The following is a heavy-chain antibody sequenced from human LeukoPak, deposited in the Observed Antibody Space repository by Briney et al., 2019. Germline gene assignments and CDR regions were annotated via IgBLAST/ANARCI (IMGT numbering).Heavy chain of an antibody. CDR2: IIPIFGTA. J-gene: IGHJ6*03. D-gene: IGHD2-21*02. V-gene: IGHV1-69*06. CDR1: GGTFSSYA. Sequence: ASVKVSCKASGGTFSSYAISWVRQAPGQGLEWMGGIIPIFGTANYAQKFQGRVTITADKSTSTVYMELSSLRSEDTAVYYCARDGVTEYYYYYYYMDVWGKGTTVTVSS. CDR3: ARDGVTEYYYYYYYMDV.